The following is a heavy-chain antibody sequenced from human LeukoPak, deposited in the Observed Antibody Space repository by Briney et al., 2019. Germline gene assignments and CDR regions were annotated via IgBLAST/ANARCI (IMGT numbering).Heavy chain of an antibody. D-gene: IGHD3-9*01. J-gene: IGHJ4*02. Sequence: GESLRISCKGSGYSFTNYWIGWVRQMPGKGLEWMGIIYPGDSDTRYIPSFQGQVTISADKSINTAYLQWSSLKASDTAIYYCARSASRYFDWFDYWGQGTLVTVSS. CDR2: IYPGDSDT. CDR1: GYSFTNYW. V-gene: IGHV5-51*01. CDR3: ARSASRYFDWFDY.